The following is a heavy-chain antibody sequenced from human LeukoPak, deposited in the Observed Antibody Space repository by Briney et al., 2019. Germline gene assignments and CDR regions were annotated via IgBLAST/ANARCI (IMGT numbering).Heavy chain of an antibody. CDR3: ARDRVIAAPFDY. CDR1: GGSISSSSYF. D-gene: IGHD6-13*01. J-gene: IGHJ4*02. CDR2: IYYSGST. V-gene: IGHV4-39*07. Sequence: SETLSLTCSVSGGSISSSSYFWGWIRQPPGKGLEWIGNIYYSGSTYYNPSLKSRVTISVDTSKNQFSLKLNSVTAADTAVYYCARDRVIAAPFDYWGQGTLVTVSS.